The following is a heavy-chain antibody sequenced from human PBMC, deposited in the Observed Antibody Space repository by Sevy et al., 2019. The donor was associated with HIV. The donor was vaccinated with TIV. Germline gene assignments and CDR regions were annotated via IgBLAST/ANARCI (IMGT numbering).Heavy chain of an antibody. CDR2: IWNDRSNK. V-gene: IGHV3-33*01. CDR1: GFTFSSYG. CDR3: ASLPNNYYDSSGSSGDDAFDI. J-gene: IGHJ3*02. Sequence: GGSLRLSCAAYGFTFSSYGMHWVRQAPGKGLEWVAVIWNDRSNKHYADSVKGRFTISRDNSKNTLYLQMNSLRAEDTAVYYCASLPNNYYDSSGSSGDDAFDIWGQGTMVTVSS. D-gene: IGHD3-22*01.